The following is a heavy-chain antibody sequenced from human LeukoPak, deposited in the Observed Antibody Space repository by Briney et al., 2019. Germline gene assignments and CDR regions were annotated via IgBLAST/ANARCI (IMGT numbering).Heavy chain of an antibody. CDR2: INPNSGGT. CDR3: ARDAVDYGGNPYYFDY. Sequence: GASVKVSCKASGHTFTGYYMHWVRQAPGQGLEWMGWINPNSGGTNYVQKLQGRVTMTRDTSISTAYMELSRLRSDDTAVYYCARDAVDYGGNPYYFDYWGQGTLVTVSS. CDR1: GHTFTGYY. V-gene: IGHV1-2*02. J-gene: IGHJ4*02. D-gene: IGHD4-23*01.